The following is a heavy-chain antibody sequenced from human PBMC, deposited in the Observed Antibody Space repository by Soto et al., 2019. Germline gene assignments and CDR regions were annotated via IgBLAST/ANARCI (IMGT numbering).Heavy chain of an antibody. CDR1: GGSLSDYS. Sequence: QVQLRQWGAGLLKPSETLSLRCAVYGGSLSDYSWSWIRQSPEKGLEWIGEINHGASTKYNPSLKSRVTISVDSSKNQVSLSLTSATAAATAVNRCASGGGNSGYFFDYWGRGTLVTVSS. D-gene: IGHD5-12*01. J-gene: IGHJ4*02. V-gene: IGHV4-34*02. CDR3: ASGGGNSGYFFDY. CDR2: INHGAST.